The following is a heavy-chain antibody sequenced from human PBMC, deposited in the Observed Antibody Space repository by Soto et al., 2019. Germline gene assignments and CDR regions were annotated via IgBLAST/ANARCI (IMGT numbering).Heavy chain of an antibody. Sequence: PSETLSLTCAVYGGSFSGYYWSWIRQPPGKGLEWIGEINHSGSTNYNPSLKSRVTISVDTSKNQFSLKLSSVTAADTAVYYCARAMGDGSRSYYPRTYNWFDPWGQGTLVT. CDR2: INHSGST. J-gene: IGHJ5*02. CDR1: GGSFSGYY. D-gene: IGHD3-10*01. CDR3: ARAMGDGSRSYYPRTYNWFDP. V-gene: IGHV4-34*01.